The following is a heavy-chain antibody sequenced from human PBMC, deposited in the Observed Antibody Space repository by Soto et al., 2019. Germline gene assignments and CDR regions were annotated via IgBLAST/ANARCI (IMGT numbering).Heavy chain of an antibody. CDR3: AKDPIAVAAPPLLFEY. D-gene: IGHD6-19*01. CDR2: ISYDGSNK. CDR1: GFTFSSYG. V-gene: IGHV3-30*18. Sequence: GGSLRLSCAASGFTFSSYGMHWVRQAPGKGLEWVAVISYDGSNKYYADSVKGRFTISRDNSKNTLYLQMNSLRAEDTAVYYCAKDPIAVAAPPLLFEYWGQGTLVTVSS. J-gene: IGHJ4*02.